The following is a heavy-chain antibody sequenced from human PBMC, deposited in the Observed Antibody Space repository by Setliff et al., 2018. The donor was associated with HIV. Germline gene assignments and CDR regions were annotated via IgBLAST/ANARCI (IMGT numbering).Heavy chain of an antibody. CDR1: GYSISSGYY. CDR2: IYHSGST. J-gene: IGHJ3*02. CDR3: ARQHADPESGILDAFDI. V-gene: IGHV4-38-2*01. Sequence: SETLSLTCAVSGYSISSGYYWGWIRQPPGKGLEWIGSIYHSGSTSYNPSLKSRVTISLDTSKNQFSLRLSSVTAADTAVYYCARQHADPESGILDAFDIRGQGTMVTVSS. D-gene: IGHD1-26*01.